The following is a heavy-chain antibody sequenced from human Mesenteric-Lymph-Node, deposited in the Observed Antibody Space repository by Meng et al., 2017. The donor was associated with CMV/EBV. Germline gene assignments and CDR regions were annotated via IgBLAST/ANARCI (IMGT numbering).Heavy chain of an antibody. CDR2: IKQDGSEK. J-gene: IGHJ6*02. V-gene: IGHV3-7*01. CDR3: ARVDSSSWLGGPMDV. D-gene: IGHD6-13*01. Sequence: GESLKISCAASEFTFSNYCMNWVRQAPGKGLEWVANIKQDGSEKYYVDSVKGRFTISRDNAKNSLYLQMNSLRAEDTAVYYCARVDSSSWLGGPMDVWGQGTTVTVSS. CDR1: EFTFSNYC.